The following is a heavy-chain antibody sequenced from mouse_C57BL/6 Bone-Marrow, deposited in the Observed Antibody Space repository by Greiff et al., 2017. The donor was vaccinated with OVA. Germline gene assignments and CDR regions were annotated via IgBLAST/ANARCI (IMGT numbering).Heavy chain of an antibody. V-gene: IGHV5-9-1*02. D-gene: IGHD2-3*01. Sequence: EVKLMESGAGLVKPGGSLKLSCAASGFTFSSYAMSWVRQTPEKRLEWVAYISSGGDYIYYADTVKGRFTISRDNARNTLYLQRSSLKSEDTAMYYCTRDDGYYSLFDYWGQGTTLTVSS. CDR3: TRDDGYYSLFDY. J-gene: IGHJ2*01. CDR2: ISSGGDYI. CDR1: GFTFSSYA.